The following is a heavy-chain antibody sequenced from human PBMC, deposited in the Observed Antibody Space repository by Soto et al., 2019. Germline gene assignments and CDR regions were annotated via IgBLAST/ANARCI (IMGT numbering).Heavy chain of an antibody. D-gene: IGHD6-6*01. V-gene: IGHV4-4*07. CDR3: ARGGRIAARLNYYYGMDV. Sequence: QVQLQESGPGLVKPSETLSLTCTVSGGSISSYYWSWIRQPAGKGLEWIGRIYTSGSTNYNPSLKSRVTMSVDTSKNQFSLKLSSVTAADTAVYYCARGGRIAARLNYYYGMDVWGQGTTVTVSS. J-gene: IGHJ6*02. CDR1: GGSISSYY. CDR2: IYTSGST.